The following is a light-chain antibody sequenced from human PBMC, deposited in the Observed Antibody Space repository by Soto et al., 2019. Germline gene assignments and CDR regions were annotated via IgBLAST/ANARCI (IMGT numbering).Light chain of an antibody. J-gene: IGKJ1*01. CDR3: LQTTQFPWT. CDR1: QSLLNSGGKTY. Sequence: DIVMTQSPLSLSVTPGQPASISCKSSQSLLNSGGKTYFYWYLQKPGQPPQLLIYEVFNRFSGVPDRVSGSGSGTDFTLNISRVAAEDVGFYYCLQTTQFPWTFGQGTKVEIK. CDR2: EVF. V-gene: IGKV2D-29*01.